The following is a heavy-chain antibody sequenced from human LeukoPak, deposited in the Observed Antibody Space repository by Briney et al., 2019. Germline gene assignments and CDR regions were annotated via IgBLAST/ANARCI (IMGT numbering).Heavy chain of an antibody. D-gene: IGHD2-15*01. CDR1: GGSFSGYY. Sequence: SETLSLTCAVYGGSFSGYYWSWIRQPPGKGLEWIGEINHSGSTNYNPSLKSRVIISVDTSKNQFSLKLSSVTAADTAVYYCARCRGELLRYMGNGMDVWGQGTTVTVSS. J-gene: IGHJ6*02. CDR2: INHSGST. V-gene: IGHV4-34*01. CDR3: ARCRGELLRYMGNGMDV.